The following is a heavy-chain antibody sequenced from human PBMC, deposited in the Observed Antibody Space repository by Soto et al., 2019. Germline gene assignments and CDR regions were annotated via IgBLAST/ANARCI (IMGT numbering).Heavy chain of an antibody. CDR1: GYTFTSYA. CDR3: ARDSAGTTSYYYYYYGMDV. CDR2: INAGNGNT. Sequence: GASVKVSCKASGYTFTSYAMHWVRQAPGQRLEWMGWINAGNGNTKYSQKFQGRVTITRDTSASTAYMELSSLRSEDTAVYYCARDSAGTTSYYYYYYGMDVWGQGTTVTVSS. V-gene: IGHV1-3*01. D-gene: IGHD1-7*01. J-gene: IGHJ6*02.